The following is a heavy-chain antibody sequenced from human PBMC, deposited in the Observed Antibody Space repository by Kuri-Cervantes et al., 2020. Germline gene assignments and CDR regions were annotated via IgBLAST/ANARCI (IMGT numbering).Heavy chain of an antibody. V-gene: IGHV3-53*01. J-gene: IGHJ3*02. CDR3: ARLSFELLSLMDAFDI. CDR2: IYSGGST. Sequence: GESLKISCAASGFTVSSNYTSWVRQAPGKGLEWVSVIYSGGSTYYADSVKGRFTISRDNSKNTLYLQMNSLRAEDTAVYYCARLSFELLSLMDAFDIWGQGTMVTVSS. D-gene: IGHD2/OR15-2a*01. CDR1: GFTVSSNY.